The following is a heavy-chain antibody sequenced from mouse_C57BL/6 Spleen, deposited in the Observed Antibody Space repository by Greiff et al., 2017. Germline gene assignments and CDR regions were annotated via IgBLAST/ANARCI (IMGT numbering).Heavy chain of an antibody. J-gene: IGHJ2*01. CDR3: ARRDYGSSGEFDY. V-gene: IGHV1-81*01. Sequence: LVESGAELARPGASVKLSCKASGYTFTSYGISWVKQRTGQGLEWIGEIYPRSGNTYYNEKFKGKATLTADKSSSTAYMELRSLTSEDSAVYFCARRDYGSSGEFDYWGQGTTLTVSS. CDR2: IYPRSGNT. CDR1: GYTFTSYG. D-gene: IGHD1-1*01.